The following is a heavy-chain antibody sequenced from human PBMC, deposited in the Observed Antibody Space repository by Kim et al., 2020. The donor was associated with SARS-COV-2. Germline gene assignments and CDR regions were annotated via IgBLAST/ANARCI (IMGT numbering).Heavy chain of an antibody. J-gene: IGHJ4*02. V-gene: IGHV3-30*04. Sequence: GGSLRLSCAASGFSFTSFALHWVRRAPGKGLEWVAFISYDGSDKFYADSVRGRFTISKDISNNTVLLQMNNLRHEDTAVYYCARDRGSGNFRPGALDYWGQGTLVTVSS. CDR3: ARDRGSGNFRPGALDY. D-gene: IGHD3-10*01. CDR2: ISYDGSDK. CDR1: GFSFTSFA.